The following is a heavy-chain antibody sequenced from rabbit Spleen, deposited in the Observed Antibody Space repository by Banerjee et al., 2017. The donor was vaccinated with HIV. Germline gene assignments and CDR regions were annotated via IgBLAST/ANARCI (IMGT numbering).Heavy chain of an antibody. CDR2: INAVTGRA. CDR3: ARNGAGSNYAFNF. D-gene: IGHD8-1*01. J-gene: IGHJ4*01. CDR1: GFSFSDKAV. Sequence: QEQLVESGGGLVQPEGSLTLTCTASGFSFSDKAVMCWVRQAPGKGLEWIACINAVTGRAVYASWAKGRFTFSKTSSTTVTLQVTSLTAADTATYFCARNGAGSNYAFNFWGQGTLVTVS. V-gene: IGHV1S45*01.